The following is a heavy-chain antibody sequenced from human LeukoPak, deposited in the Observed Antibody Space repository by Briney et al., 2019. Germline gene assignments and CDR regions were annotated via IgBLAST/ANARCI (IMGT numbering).Heavy chain of an antibody. CDR1: GFDLNTYE. CDR2: ITISGQTK. CDR3: ARGDPHADL. Sequence: EGSLRLSCAASGFDLNTYEMNSVRQAPGKGLEWIADITISGQTKNYADSVKGRFTISRDNAGTSLYLQMNSLRVEDTGVYYCARGDPHADLWGQGTLVNVSS. V-gene: IGHV3-48*03. J-gene: IGHJ5*02.